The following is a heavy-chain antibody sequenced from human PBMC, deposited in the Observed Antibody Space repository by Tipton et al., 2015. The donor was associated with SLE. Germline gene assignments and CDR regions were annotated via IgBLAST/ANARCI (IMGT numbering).Heavy chain of an antibody. CDR1: GVTFGSSP. D-gene: IGHD3-3*02. J-gene: IGHJ4*02. V-gene: IGHV3-30*04. Sequence: SLRLSCVASGVTFGSSPLHWGWKRQDKGLGWVALISSEGRSQNFADSVKGRFTISRDNSKDTLFLQMNSLKTEDAAVYYCARDRGAAYWERFFDLWGQGTLVTVPS. CDR3: ARDRGAAYWERFFDL. CDR2: ISSEGRSQ.